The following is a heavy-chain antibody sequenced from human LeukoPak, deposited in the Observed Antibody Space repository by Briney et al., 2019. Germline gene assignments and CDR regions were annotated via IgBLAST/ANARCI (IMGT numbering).Heavy chain of an antibody. Sequence: PSETLSLTXTVSGGSISSSSYYWSWIRQPPGKGLEWIGSIYYSGSTYYNPSLKSRVTISVDTSKNQFSLKLSSVTAADTAVYYCAEGVAAAGAYFDYWGQGTLVTVSS. CDR1: GGSISSSSYY. CDR3: AEGVAAAGAYFDY. D-gene: IGHD6-13*01. CDR2: IYYSGST. J-gene: IGHJ4*02. V-gene: IGHV4-39*01.